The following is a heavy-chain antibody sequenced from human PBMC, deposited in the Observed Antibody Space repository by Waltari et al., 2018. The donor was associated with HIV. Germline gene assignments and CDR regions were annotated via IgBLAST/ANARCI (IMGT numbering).Heavy chain of an antibody. J-gene: IGHJ6*02. CDR1: GFSLSTSGVG. D-gene: IGHD3-10*01. V-gene: IGHV2-5*01. CDR3: AHGWWDFGELYYYYYGMDV. CDR2: IYWNDDK. Sequence: QITLKESGPTLVKPTQTLTLTCTFSGFSLSTSGVGVGWIRQPPGKALEWLALIYWNDDKRYSPSLKSRLTITKDTSKNQVVLTMTNMDPVDTATYYCAHGWWDFGELYYYYYGMDVWGQGTTVTVSS.